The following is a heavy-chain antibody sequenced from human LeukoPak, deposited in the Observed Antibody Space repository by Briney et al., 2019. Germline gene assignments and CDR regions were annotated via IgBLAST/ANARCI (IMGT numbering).Heavy chain of an antibody. CDR3: ASYSSDYYAFDI. V-gene: IGHV4-59*01. Sequence: SETLSLTCNVSGGSIRDYFWSWIRQPPGKGLEWIGYVFYSGNTNYNPSLKSRVTISVDTSKNQFSLKLSSVTAADTAVYYCASYSSDYYAFDIWGQGTMVTVST. D-gene: IGHD4-17*01. J-gene: IGHJ3*02. CDR1: GGSIRDYF. CDR2: VFYSGNT.